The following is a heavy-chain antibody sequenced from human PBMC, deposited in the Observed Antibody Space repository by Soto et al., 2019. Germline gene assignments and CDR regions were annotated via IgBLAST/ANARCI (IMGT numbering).Heavy chain of an antibody. CDR1: GGTFSSYA. CDR2: IIPIFGTA. CDR3: ASAPVPIVAHGHYYYYGMDV. Sequence: QVQLVQSGAEVKKPGSSVKVSCKASGGTFSSYAISWVRQAPGQGLEWMGGIIPIFGTANYAQKFQGRVTITADESTSTAYMELSSLRSEDTAVYYCASAPVPIVAHGHYYYYGMDVWGQGTTVTVSS. V-gene: IGHV1-69*01. D-gene: IGHD3-22*01. J-gene: IGHJ6*02.